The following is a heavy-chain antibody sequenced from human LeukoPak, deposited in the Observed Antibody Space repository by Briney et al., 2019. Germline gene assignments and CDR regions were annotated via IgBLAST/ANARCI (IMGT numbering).Heavy chain of an antibody. V-gene: IGHV5-51*01. J-gene: IGHJ4*02. CDR3: ARQTAMGRSGDY. Sequence: GESLKISCKASGYSFTSFWIGWVPQMPGKGLGGMGIIAPSDSDTRYTPSFQGQVTISADKSLSTAYLQWESLKASDAAMYYCARQTAMGRSGDYWGQGTLVTVSS. CDR1: GYSFTSFW. CDR2: IAPSDSDT.